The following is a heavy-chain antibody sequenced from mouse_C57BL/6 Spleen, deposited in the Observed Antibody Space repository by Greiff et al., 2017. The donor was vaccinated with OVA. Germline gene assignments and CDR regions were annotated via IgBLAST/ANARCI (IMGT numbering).Heavy chain of an antibody. D-gene: IGHD1-1*01. V-gene: IGHV1-39*01. CDR3: ARGNYYGSIYPCFDY. CDR1: GYSFTDYN. CDR2: INPNYGTT. Sequence: EVQLVESGPEMVKPGASVKISCKASGYSFTDYNMNWVKQSKGKSLEWIGVINPNYGTTSYNQKLKGKATLTVDQSSSTAYMQLNSLTSEDSAVYYFARGNYYGSIYPCFDYWGQGTTLTVSA. J-gene: IGHJ2*01.